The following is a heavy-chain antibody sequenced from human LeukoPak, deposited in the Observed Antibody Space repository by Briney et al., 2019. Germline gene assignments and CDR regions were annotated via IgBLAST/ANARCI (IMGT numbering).Heavy chain of an antibody. CDR1: GFTFNCYD. CDR3: AKKLLPFDY. Sequence: GGSQRLSCAASGFTFNCYDMSWVRQAPGKGLEWVSGIGGSGGRTYYADSVKGRFTISRDNSKNTLYLQMNSLRAEDTAVYYCAKKLLPFDYWGQGTLVTVSS. V-gene: IGHV3-23*01. CDR2: IGGSGGRT. D-gene: IGHD2-15*01. J-gene: IGHJ4*02.